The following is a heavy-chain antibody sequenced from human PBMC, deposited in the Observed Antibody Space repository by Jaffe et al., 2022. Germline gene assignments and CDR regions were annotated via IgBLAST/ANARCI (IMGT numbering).Heavy chain of an antibody. CDR1: GYRFTSYW. CDR2: IYPGDSDT. CDR3: VRHVRVAEPPDY. V-gene: IGHV5-51*01. J-gene: IGHJ4*02. D-gene: IGHD3-22*01. Sequence: EVQLVLSGAEVKKPGESLKMSCKASGYRFTSYWIGWVRQMPGKGLEWMGIIYPGDSDTRYSPSFQGQVTISADKSISTAYLQWSSLKASDTAMYYCVRHVRVAEPPDYWGQGTLVTVSS.